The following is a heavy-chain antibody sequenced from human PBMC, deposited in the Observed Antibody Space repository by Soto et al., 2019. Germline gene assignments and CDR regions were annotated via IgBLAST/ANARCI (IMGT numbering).Heavy chain of an antibody. CDR2: VYYTGDT. D-gene: IGHD4-17*01. Sequence: QVQLQQSGPRLVKPSETLSLTCTVSSGPDRSHNWGWIRQPPGRGLEWIGYVYYTGDTAYNPSLRGRVTISADTSTNDISLTLNSVTAADTAVYYCVRQGLDYLPGLVDVWGQGTTVSVSS. CDR3: VRQGLDYLPGLVDV. V-gene: IGHV4-59*08. J-gene: IGHJ6*02. CDR1: SGPDRSHN.